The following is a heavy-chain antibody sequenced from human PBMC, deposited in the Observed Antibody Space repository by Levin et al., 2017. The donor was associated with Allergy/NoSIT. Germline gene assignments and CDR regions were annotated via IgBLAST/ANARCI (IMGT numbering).Heavy chain of an antibody. CDR1: GGSFSGYY. CDR2: INHSGST. D-gene: IGHD6-19*01. J-gene: IGHJ3*02. V-gene: IGHV4-34*01. CDR3: ARGFRDSSGWYRRRDAFDI. Sequence: SQTLSLTCAVYGGSFSGYYWSWLRQPPGKGLEWIGEINHSGSTNYNPSLKSRVTISVDTSKNQFSLKLSSVTAADTAVYYCARGFRDSSGWYRRRDAFDIWGQGTMVTVSS.